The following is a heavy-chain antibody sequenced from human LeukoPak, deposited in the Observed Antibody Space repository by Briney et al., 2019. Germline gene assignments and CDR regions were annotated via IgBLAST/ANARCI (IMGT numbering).Heavy chain of an antibody. CDR1: GFAFSSYS. V-gene: IGHV3-48*04. J-gene: IGHJ6*04. CDR2: ISSSGSTI. CDR3: AELGITMIGGV. D-gene: IGHD3-10*02. Sequence: GGSLRLSCAASGFAFSSYSMNWVRQAPGKGLEWVSSISSSGSTIYYADSVKGRFTISRDNAKNSLYLQMNSLRAEDTAVYYCAELGITMIGGVWGKGTTVTISS.